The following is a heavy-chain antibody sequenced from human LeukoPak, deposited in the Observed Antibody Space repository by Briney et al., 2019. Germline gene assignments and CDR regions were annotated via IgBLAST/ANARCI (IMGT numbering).Heavy chain of an antibody. CDR2: INSDGSST. CDR3: ARVNSQNYYYYYGMDV. CDR1: GFTFSNYW. D-gene: IGHD1/OR15-1a*01. Sequence: PGGSLRLSCAASGFTFSNYWMHWVRQAPGKGLVWVSRINSDGSSTNYADSVKGRFTISRDSAKNTLYLQMNSLRVEDTAVYYCARVNSQNYYYYYGMDVWGQGTTVTVSS. J-gene: IGHJ6*02. V-gene: IGHV3-74*01.